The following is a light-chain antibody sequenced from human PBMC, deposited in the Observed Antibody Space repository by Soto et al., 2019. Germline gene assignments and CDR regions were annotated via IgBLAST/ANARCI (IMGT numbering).Light chain of an antibody. CDR1: QSVSSN. CDR2: GAS. CDR3: QQYNNWPRT. V-gene: IGKV3-15*01. J-gene: IGKJ1*01. Sequence: EIVMTQSPATLSVSPGERATLSCRASQSVSSNLAWYQQKPGQAPRLLIYGASTRATGIPARFSGSGSGTEFTLSISSLHSEHFAVYYCQQYNNWPRTFAQVTKVVIK.